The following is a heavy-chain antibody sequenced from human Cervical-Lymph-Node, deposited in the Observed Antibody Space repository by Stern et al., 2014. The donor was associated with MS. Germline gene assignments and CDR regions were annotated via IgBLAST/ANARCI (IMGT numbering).Heavy chain of an antibody. CDR2: SCPYDFDT. V-gene: IGHV5-51*01. CDR1: GYSFTIYY. CDR3: ARHVQGFDY. Sequence: VQLVHSGLEVKKPGESLKISCKLSGYSFTIYYIAWVRQMPGKGLDWMGVSCPYDFDTTCSPSFQGQVTISADQSITTAYLQWSSLRASDTAMYYCARHVQGFDYWGQGTLVTVSS. J-gene: IGHJ4*02.